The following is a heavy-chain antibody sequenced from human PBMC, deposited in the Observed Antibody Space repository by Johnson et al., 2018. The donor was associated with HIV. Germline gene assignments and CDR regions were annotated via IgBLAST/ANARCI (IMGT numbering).Heavy chain of an antibody. J-gene: IGHJ3*02. CDR1: GFTFSSYW. CDR3: AEAIAAAGTVGVDAFGI. Sequence: VQLVESGGGLVQPGGSLRLSCAASGFTFSSYWMSWVRQAPGKGLEWVANIKQDGSEKYYVDSVKGRFTISRDNAKNSLYLQMNSPGAEDTAVYYCAEAIAAAGTVGVDAFGIWGQGTMVTVSS. CDR2: IKQDGSEK. D-gene: IGHD6-13*01. V-gene: IGHV3-7*01.